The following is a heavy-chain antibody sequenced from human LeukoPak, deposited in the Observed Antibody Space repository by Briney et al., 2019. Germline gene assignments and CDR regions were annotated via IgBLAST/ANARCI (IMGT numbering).Heavy chain of an antibody. D-gene: IGHD3-3*01. Sequence: SETLSLTCGVSGGSITTNWWTWVRQPPGKGLEWIGEVHFDGRTNYNPSLESRLTILVDLSENHISLRLTSVTAADTAVYYCAREGGFYRPLDYSGQGTLVTVSS. CDR3: AREGGFYRPLDY. CDR1: GGSITTNW. J-gene: IGHJ4*02. CDR2: VHFDGRT. V-gene: IGHV4-4*02.